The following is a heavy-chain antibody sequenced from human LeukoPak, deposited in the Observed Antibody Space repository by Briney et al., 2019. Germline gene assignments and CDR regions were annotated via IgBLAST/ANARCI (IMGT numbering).Heavy chain of an antibody. D-gene: IGHD7-27*01. Sequence: GGSLRLSCAASGFTFSSYAMHWGRPAPGQGVEWVAVISYDGSNKYYADSVKGRFTISRDNSKNTLYLQMNSLRAEDTAVYYCASLGIETFDYWGQGTLVTVSS. CDR1: GFTFSSYA. CDR3: ASLGIETFDY. V-gene: IGHV3-30-3*01. CDR2: ISYDGSNK. J-gene: IGHJ4*02.